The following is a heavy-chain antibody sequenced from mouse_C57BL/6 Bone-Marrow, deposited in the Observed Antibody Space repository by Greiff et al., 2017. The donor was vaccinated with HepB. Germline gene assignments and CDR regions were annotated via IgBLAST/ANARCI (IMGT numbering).Heavy chain of an antibody. CDR3: ARPYYGSYVWFAY. CDR1: GYAFSSSW. Sequence: QVQLQQSGPELVKPGASVKISCKASGYAFSSSWMNWVKQRPGKGLEWIGRIYPGDGDTNYNGKFKGKATLTADKASSTAYMQLSSLTSEDSAVYFCARPYYGSYVWFAYWGQGTLVTVSA. V-gene: IGHV1-82*01. CDR2: IYPGDGDT. J-gene: IGHJ3*01. D-gene: IGHD2-10*01.